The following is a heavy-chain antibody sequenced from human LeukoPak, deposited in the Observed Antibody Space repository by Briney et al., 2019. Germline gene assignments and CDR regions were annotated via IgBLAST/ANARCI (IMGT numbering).Heavy chain of an antibody. J-gene: IGHJ4*01. CDR3: VRDNAYTFDY. Sequence: GGSLRLSCAASGFTVSSNYMSWVRQAPGKGLEWVSVIYSGGNTYSADSVKGRLTISRDNSKNTLYLQMNSLRAEDTAIYYCVRDNAYTFDYWGQGTLVTVSS. V-gene: IGHV3-66*01. CDR2: IYSGGNT. D-gene: IGHD5-24*01. CDR1: GFTVSSNY.